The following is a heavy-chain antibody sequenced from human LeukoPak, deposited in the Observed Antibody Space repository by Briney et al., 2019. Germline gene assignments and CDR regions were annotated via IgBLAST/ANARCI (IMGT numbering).Heavy chain of an antibody. CDR1: GFTFSSYW. V-gene: IGHV3-7*04. D-gene: IGHD3-22*01. Sequence: GGSLRLSCAASGFTFSSYWMSWVRQAPGKGLEWVANIKQDGNEKYYVDSVKGRFTISRDNAKNSLYLQMNSLRAEDTAVYYCARVPYYYDSSGYHNDAFDIWGQGTMVSVSS. J-gene: IGHJ3*02. CDR3: ARVPYYYDSSGYHNDAFDI. CDR2: IKQDGNEK.